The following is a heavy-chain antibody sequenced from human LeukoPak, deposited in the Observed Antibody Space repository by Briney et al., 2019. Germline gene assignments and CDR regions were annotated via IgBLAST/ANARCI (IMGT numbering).Heavy chain of an antibody. CDR1: GYTFTVYY. Sequence: ASVTVCFTASGYTFTVYYMHWRRQAPGQGLERMGWINPNSGGTNYAQKFQGRVTMTRDTSISTAYMEMSRLRSDDTAVYYCARWSGILTGTDAFDIWGQGTMVTASS. CDR2: INPNSGGT. V-gene: IGHV1-2*02. CDR3: ARWSGILTGTDAFDI. J-gene: IGHJ3*02. D-gene: IGHD3-9*01.